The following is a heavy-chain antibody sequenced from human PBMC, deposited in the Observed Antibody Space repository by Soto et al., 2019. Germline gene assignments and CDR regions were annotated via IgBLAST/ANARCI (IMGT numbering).Heavy chain of an antibody. V-gene: IGHV3-23*01. J-gene: IGHJ4*01. Sequence: GGSLRLSCAASGFTFRSYTMSWVRQAPGKGLEWVSSIIGGNGDTFYAASVTGRFTISRDISKSTLYLQMNGLRVEDTAIYYCAKDKEPDGVWDVDFWGHGTLVTVSS. D-gene: IGHD4-17*01. CDR3: AKDKEPDGVWDVDF. CDR2: IIGGNGDT. CDR1: GFTFRSYT.